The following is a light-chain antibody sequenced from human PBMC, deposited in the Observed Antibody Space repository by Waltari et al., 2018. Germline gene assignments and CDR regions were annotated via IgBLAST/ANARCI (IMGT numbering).Light chain of an antibody. CDR1: SSDVGGYNF. CDR2: DVT. J-gene: IGLJ1*01. CDR3: SSYTTSSTYV. Sequence: QSALTQPASVSGSPGQSITIPCTGNSSDVGGYNFVSWYQQHPGKVPKLIIYDVTNRPSGVSNRFSGSKSGNTASLTISGLQAEDEADYYCSSYTTSSTYVFGTGTKVTVL. V-gene: IGLV2-14*03.